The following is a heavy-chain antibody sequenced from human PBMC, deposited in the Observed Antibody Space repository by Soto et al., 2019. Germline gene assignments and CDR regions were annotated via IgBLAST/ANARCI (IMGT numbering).Heavy chain of an antibody. CDR1: GGSVSSGSYY. Sequence: SETLSLTCTVSGGSVSSGSYYWSWIRQPPGKGLEWIGYIYYSGSTNYNPSLKSRVTISVDTSKNQFSLQLSTVTAADTAVYYCARSNEIHTTGDFDYWGQGTLVTVSS. CDR3: ARSNEIHTTGDFDY. CDR2: IYYSGST. V-gene: IGHV4-61*01. J-gene: IGHJ4*02. D-gene: IGHD1-1*01.